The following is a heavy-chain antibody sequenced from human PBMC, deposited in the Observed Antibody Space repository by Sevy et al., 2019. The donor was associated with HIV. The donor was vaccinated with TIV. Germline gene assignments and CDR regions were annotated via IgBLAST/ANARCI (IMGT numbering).Heavy chain of an antibody. J-gene: IGHJ6*02. CDR2: ISYDGNNK. Sequence: GGSLRLSCAASGFTFSSYAMHWVRQAPGKGLEWVAVISYDGNNKYADSVKGRFTISRDNSNNKPYQQMNSLRAEGTAVYYCARDGSSGCLFLKDYYYFGMDVWGQGTTVTVSS. D-gene: IGHD3-10*01. CDR1: GFTFSSYA. CDR3: ARDGSSGCLFLKDYYYFGMDV. V-gene: IGHV3-30*03.